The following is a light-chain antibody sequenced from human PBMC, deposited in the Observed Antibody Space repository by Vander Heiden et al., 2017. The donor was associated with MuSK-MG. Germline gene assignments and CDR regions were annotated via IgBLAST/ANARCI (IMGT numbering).Light chain of an antibody. CDR2: AAS. CDR1: QSISNY. CDR3: QQTYGAPHT. V-gene: IGKV1-39*01. J-gene: IGKJ2*01. Sequence: DIQMTQSPSSLSASVGDRVTITCRASQSISNYLNWYEQKPGKAPKLLIYAASSLQSGVPSRFSGSGSGTDFTLTISRLQPGDSATYYCQQTYGAPHTFGQGTKLEIK.